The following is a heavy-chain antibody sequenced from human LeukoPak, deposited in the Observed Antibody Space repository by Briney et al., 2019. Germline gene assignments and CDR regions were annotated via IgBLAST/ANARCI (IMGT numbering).Heavy chain of an antibody. CDR3: ASSRGYYDSSGYYGPFDY. V-gene: IGHV1-69*01. Sequence: SVKVSCKTSGGTFSSYAIHWVRQAPGQGLEWMGGIIPISATVNYAQKFQGRVTITADESTSTAYMELSSLRSEDTAVYYCASSRGYYDSSGYYGPFDYWGQGTLVTVSS. J-gene: IGHJ4*02. CDR1: GGTFSSYA. CDR2: IIPISATV. D-gene: IGHD3-22*01.